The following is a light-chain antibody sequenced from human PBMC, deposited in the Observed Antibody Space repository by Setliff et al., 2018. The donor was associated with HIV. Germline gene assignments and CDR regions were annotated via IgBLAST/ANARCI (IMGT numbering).Light chain of an antibody. J-gene: IGLJ1*01. Sequence: QSVLTQPPSASGSPGQSVTISCTGTSSDVGGYKYVSWYQQHPGKALKLMIYEVSKRPSGVPDRFSGSKSGNMASLTVSGLQAEDEADYYCSSYAGSLYVFGTGTKVTVL. V-gene: IGLV2-8*01. CDR2: EVS. CDR1: SSDVGGYKY. CDR3: SSYAGSLYV.